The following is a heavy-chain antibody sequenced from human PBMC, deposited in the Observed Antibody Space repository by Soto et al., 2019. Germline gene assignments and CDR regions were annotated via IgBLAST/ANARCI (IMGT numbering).Heavy chain of an antibody. D-gene: IGHD3-10*01. CDR1: GYTCTRNA. CDR3: ARSGTDYSRVDY. Sequence: QVQLVQSGAEVKKPGASVILSCKASGYTCTRNAIHWVRQAPGQRLERIGKIDAGNGNTKYSQKFQGSVTIARDTPASAVYMALNTLESEDTSICSCARSGTDYSRVDYWGQGTLVTVSS. CDR2: IDAGNGNT. V-gene: IGHV1-3*01. J-gene: IGHJ4*02.